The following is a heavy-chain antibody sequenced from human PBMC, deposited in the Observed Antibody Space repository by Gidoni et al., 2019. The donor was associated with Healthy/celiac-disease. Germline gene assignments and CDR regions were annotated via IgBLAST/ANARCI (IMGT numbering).Heavy chain of an antibody. CDR3: ARLGLVGAPRDYYYYMDV. CDR1: GFTFSSSA. CDR2: ISGSGGST. V-gene: IGHV3-23*01. J-gene: IGHJ6*03. Sequence: EVQLLESGGGLVQPGGSLRLSCSASGFTFSSSAMSWVRQAPGKGLEWVSAISGSGGSTYYADAVKGRFTISRDNSKNTLYLQMNSLRAEDTAVYYCARLGLVGAPRDYYYYMDVWGKGTTVTVSS. D-gene: IGHD1-26*01.